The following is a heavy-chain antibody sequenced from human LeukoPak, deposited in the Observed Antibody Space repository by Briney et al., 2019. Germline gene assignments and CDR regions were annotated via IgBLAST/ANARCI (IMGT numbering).Heavy chain of an antibody. D-gene: IGHD5-18*01. J-gene: IGHJ1*01. CDR2: IKTDGRTT. CDR1: GMTFIDQW. V-gene: IGHV3-74*01. Sequence: GGALPLSRPASGMTFIDQWMHELGQVPGRGVVGVSLIKTDGRTTIYADSVKSRFTITRDNSKSTLYLQMNSLRAEDTAIYYCTTGPSYGYEWWGQGTVVTVSS. CDR3: TTGPSYGYEW.